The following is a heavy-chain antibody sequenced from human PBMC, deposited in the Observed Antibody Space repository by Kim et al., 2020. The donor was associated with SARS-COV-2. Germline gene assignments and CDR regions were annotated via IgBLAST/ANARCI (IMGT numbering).Heavy chain of an antibody. V-gene: IGHV1-3*01. D-gene: IGHD5-12*01. Sequence: ASVKVSCKASGYTFTSYAMHWVRQAPGQRLEWMGWINAGNGNTKYSQKFQGRVTITRDTSASTAYMELSSLRSEDTAVYYCARPHSRGRVATFTGDWFDPWGQGTLVTVSS. CDR3: ARPHSRGRVATFTGDWFDP. CDR2: INAGNGNT. J-gene: IGHJ5*02. CDR1: GYTFTSYA.